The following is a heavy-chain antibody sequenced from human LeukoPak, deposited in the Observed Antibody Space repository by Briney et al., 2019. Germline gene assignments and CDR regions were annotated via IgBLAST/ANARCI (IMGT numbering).Heavy chain of an antibody. D-gene: IGHD3-10*01. V-gene: IGHV4-34*01. Sequence: NPSETLSLTCAVYGGSFSGYYWSWIRQPPGKGLEWIGEINHSGSTNYNPSLKSRVTISVDTSKNQFSLKLSSVTAADTAVYYCARQWDYGSGSYYNVFYYGMDVWGQGTTVTVSS. CDR3: ARQWDYGSGSYYNVFYYGMDV. J-gene: IGHJ6*02. CDR2: INHSGST. CDR1: GGSFSGYY.